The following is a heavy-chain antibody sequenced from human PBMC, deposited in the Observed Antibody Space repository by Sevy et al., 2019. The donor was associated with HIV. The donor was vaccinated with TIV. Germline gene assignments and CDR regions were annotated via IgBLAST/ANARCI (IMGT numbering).Heavy chain of an antibody. CDR2: IQHDGRAK. CDR1: GFTFSTYA. D-gene: IGHD2-2*01. CDR3: AKDYCSSGCYNYFDP. Sequence: GGSLRLSCTASGFTFSTYAMHWVRQAPGKGLEWVAMIQHDGRAKYYGDSVKDRFTVSRDNSKNTLYLQMNNLRDEDPAVYFCAKDYCSSGCYNYFDPWGQGTLVTVSS. V-gene: IGHV3-30*02. J-gene: IGHJ5*02.